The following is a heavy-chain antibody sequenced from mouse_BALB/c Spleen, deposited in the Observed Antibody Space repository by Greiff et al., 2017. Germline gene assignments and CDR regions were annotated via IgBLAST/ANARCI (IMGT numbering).Heavy chain of an antibody. V-gene: IGHV1-61*01. Sequence: QVQLQQPGAELVRPGASVKLSCKASGYSFTSYWMNWVKQRPGQGLEWIGMIHPSDSATRLNQKFKDKATFTVDKSSSTAYMQLSSPTSEDSAVYYCARVLLWDVGAMDYWGQGTSVTVSS. D-gene: IGHD4-1*01. CDR3: ARVLLWDVGAMDY. J-gene: IGHJ4*01. CDR2: IHPSDSAT. CDR1: GYSFTSYW.